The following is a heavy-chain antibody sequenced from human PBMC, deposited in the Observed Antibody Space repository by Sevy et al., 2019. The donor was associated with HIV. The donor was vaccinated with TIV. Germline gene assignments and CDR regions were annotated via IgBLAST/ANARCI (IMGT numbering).Heavy chain of an antibody. J-gene: IGHJ6*02. V-gene: IGHV4-4*07. CDR2: IYTSGST. CDR3: AREGYYDFWSGYYLYYGMDV. Sequence: SETLSLTCTVSGGSISSYYWSWIRQPAGKGLEWIGRIYTSGSTNYNPSLKSRVTMSVDTSKNQFSLKLSSVTAADTVVYYCAREGYYDFWSGYYLYYGMDVWGQGTTVTASS. D-gene: IGHD3-3*01. CDR1: GGSISSYY.